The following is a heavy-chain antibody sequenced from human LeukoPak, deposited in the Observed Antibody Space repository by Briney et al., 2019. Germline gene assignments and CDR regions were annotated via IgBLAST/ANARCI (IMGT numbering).Heavy chain of an antibody. CDR1: GASISSNFY. V-gene: IGHV4-38-2*01. Sequence: SETLSLTCAVSGASISSNFYWGWIRQSPGKGLEWIATMYPPLYHGWSTFYSPSLKSRVTMSLDKSQNLFSLKLNSVTATDTAVYYCAISIGYSYGDDAFDVWGPGTGVTVSS. CDR2: MYPPLYHGWST. J-gene: IGHJ3*01. CDR3: AISIGYSYGDDAFDV. D-gene: IGHD5-18*01.